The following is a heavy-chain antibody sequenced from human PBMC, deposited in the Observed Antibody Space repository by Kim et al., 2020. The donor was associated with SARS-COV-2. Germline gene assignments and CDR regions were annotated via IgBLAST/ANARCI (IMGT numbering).Heavy chain of an antibody. J-gene: IGHJ4*02. CDR3: ARSTSGDYVPYFDY. Sequence: AQKFRGRVTITADESTSTAYMELSSLRSEDTAVYYCARSTSGDYVPYFDYWGQGTLVTVSS. V-gene: IGHV1-69*01. D-gene: IGHD4-17*01.